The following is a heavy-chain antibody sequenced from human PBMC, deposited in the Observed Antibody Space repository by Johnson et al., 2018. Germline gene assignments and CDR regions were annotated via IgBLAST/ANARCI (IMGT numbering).Heavy chain of an antibody. CDR2: ISGSGGST. CDR1: GFTFSSYA. Sequence: EEQLLESGGGLVQPGVSLRLSCAASGFTFSSYAMSWVRQAPGKGLEWVSAISGSGGSTYYADSVKGRFTISRDNSKNTLYLQMNSLRAEDTAVYYCARVRALLGSASGPPHWGQGTLVTVSS. D-gene: IGHD3-10*01. V-gene: IGHV3-23*01. J-gene: IGHJ1*01. CDR3: ARVRALLGSASGPPH.